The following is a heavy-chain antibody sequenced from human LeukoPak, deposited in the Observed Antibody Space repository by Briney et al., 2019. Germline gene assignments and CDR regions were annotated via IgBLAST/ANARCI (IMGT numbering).Heavy chain of an antibody. V-gene: IGHV1-69*05. D-gene: IGHD2-2*01. J-gene: IGHJ3*02. CDR2: IIPIFGTA. Sequence: SVKVSCKASGGTFSSYAISWVRQAPGQGLEWMGRIIPIFGTANYAQKFQGRVTITTDESTSTAYMELSSLRSEDTAVYYCARAHGRYCSSTSCRTDDAFDIWGQGTMVTVSS. CDR1: GGTFSSYA. CDR3: ARAHGRYCSSTSCRTDDAFDI.